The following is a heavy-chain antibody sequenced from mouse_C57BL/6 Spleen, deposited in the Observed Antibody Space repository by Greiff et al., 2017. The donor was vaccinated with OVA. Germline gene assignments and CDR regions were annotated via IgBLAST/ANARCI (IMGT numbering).Heavy chain of an antibody. CDR3: AREVLTGTGFAY. CDR1: GYTFTDYY. J-gene: IGHJ3*01. V-gene: IGHV1-76*01. Sequence: QVQLQQSGAELVRPGASVKLSCKASGYTFTDYYINWVKQRPGQGLEWIARIYPGSGNTYYNEKFKGKATLTAEKSSSTAYMQLSSLTSEDSAVYFCAREVLTGTGFAYWGQGTLVTVSA. D-gene: IGHD4-1*01. CDR2: IYPGSGNT.